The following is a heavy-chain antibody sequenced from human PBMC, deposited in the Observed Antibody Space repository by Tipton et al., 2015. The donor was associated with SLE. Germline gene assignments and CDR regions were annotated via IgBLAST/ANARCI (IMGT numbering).Heavy chain of an antibody. CDR3: ARDRTPYYSNVYFDF. CDR2: INSIGSST. V-gene: IGHV3-23*01. CDR1: GFPFSSYA. J-gene: IGHJ4*02. D-gene: IGHD4-11*01. Sequence: GSLRLSCAPSGFPFSSYAMSWVRQVPGKGLEWVSVINSIGSSTYYAAPVKGRFTISRDNSKNTLYLQMNSLRAEDTAVYYCARDRTPYYSNVYFDFWGQGSLVIVSA.